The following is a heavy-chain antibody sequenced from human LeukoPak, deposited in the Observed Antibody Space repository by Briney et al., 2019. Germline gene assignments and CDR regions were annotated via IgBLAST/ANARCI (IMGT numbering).Heavy chain of an antibody. D-gene: IGHD6-19*01. CDR3: ARRDRSGWYDY. V-gene: IGHV3-48*04. CDR1: GLTFNNYN. CDR2: ISGSSSTI. Sequence: PGGSLRLSCAASGLTFNNYNMNWVRQAPGKGLEWVSYISGSSSTIYYADSVKGRFTISRDNAKNSLYLRMNSLRAEDTAVYYCARRDRSGWYDYWGQGTLVTVSS. J-gene: IGHJ4*02.